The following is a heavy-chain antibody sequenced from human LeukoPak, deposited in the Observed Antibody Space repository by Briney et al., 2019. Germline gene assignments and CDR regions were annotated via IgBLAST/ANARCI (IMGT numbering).Heavy chain of an antibody. V-gene: IGHV3-48*03. CDR3: ARPSSSGSSGSEFDY. J-gene: IGHJ4*02. CDR2: ISSSGSTI. CDR1: GFTSSSYE. Sequence: GGSLRLSCAASGFTSSSYEMNWVRQAPGKGLEWVSYISSSGSTIYYADSVKGRFTISRDNAKNSLYLQMNSLRAEDTAVYYCARPSSSGSSGSEFDYWGQGTLVTVSS. D-gene: IGHD3-22*01.